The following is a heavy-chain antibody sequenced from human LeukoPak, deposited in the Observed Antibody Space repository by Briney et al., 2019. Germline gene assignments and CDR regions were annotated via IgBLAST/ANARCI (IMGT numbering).Heavy chain of an antibody. CDR3: ARGDNWTGYFGY. J-gene: IGHJ4*02. D-gene: IGHD3/OR15-3a*01. Sequence: SETLSLTCTVSGGSITGYYWNWVRQPAGKGLEWIGRIYSSGRINYNPSLKSRVTMSVATSKNRFSLRLNSVTAADTAVYYCARGDNWTGYFGYWGQGTLVTVSS. CDR1: GGSITGYY. CDR2: IYSSGRI. V-gene: IGHV4-4*07.